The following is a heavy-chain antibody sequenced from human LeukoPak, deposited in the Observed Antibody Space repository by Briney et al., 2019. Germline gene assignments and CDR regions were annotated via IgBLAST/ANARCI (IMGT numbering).Heavy chain of an antibody. CDR3: ARDVSGYDYGHFDY. Sequence: GASVKVSCKASGYTFTSYGISWVRQAPGQGLEWMGWISAYNGNTNYAQKLQGRVTMTTDTSTSTAYMELRSLRSDDTAVYYCARDVSGYDYGHFDYWGQGTLVTVSS. J-gene: IGHJ4*02. CDR2: ISAYNGNT. D-gene: IGHD5-12*01. CDR1: GYTFTSYG. V-gene: IGHV1-18*01.